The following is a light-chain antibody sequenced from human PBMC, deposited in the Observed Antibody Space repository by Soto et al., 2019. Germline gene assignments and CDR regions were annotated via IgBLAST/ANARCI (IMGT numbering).Light chain of an antibody. CDR2: EGS. Sequence: QSALTQPASVSGSPGQSITISCTGTSSDVGSYNLVSWYQQHPGKAPKLMIYEGSKRPSGVSNRFSGSKSGNTASLTISGLQAEDEADHYCCSYAGSSTLDYVFGTGTKLTVL. CDR1: SSDVGSYNL. V-gene: IGLV2-23*01. J-gene: IGLJ1*01. CDR3: CSYAGSSTLDYV.